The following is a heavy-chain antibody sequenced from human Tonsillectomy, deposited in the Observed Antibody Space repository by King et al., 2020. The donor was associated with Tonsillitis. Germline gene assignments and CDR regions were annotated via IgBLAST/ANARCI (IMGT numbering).Heavy chain of an antibody. CDR2: IYYSGST. CDR1: GGSISSYY. CDR3: AMTCSVGSSHFPDSFDI. D-gene: IGHD2-15*01. J-gene: IGHJ3*02. V-gene: IGHV4-59*01. Sequence: VQLQESGPGLVKPSETLSLTCTVSGGSISSYYWSWIRQHQGKGLEWIGYIYYSGSTNYNPSLKSRDTISVDTSENQFSLKLSSVTAADTPVYYCAMTCSVGSSHFPDSFDIWGQGSMVTVSP.